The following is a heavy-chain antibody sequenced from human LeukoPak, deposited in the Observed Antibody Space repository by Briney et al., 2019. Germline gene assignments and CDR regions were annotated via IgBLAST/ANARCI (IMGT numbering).Heavy chain of an antibody. D-gene: IGHD6-19*01. CDR1: GGSINSGGYY. V-gene: IGHV4-31*03. Sequence: SETLSLTCTVSGGSINSGGYYWSWIRQHPGKGLEWIGYIYYSGSTYYNPSLKSRVTISVDTSKNQFSLKLSSVTAADTAVYYCNRYSSGWYSDYWGQGTLVTVSS. CDR3: NRYSSGWYSDY. CDR2: IYYSGST. J-gene: IGHJ4*02.